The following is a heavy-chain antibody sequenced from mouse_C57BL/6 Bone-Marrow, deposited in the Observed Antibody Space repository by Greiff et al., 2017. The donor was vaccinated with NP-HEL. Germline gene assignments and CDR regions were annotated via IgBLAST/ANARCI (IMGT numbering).Heavy chain of an antibody. J-gene: IGHJ4*01. V-gene: IGHV1-59*01. CDR3: APYGYDAMDY. CDR1: GYTFTSYW. Sequence: VQLQQPGAELVRPGTSVKLSCKASGYTFTSYWMHWVKQRPGQGLEWIGVIDPSDSYTNYNQKFKGKATLTVDTSSSTAYMQLSSLTSEDSAVYYCAPYGYDAMDYWGQGTSVTVSS. D-gene: IGHD1-1*02. CDR2: IDPSDSYT.